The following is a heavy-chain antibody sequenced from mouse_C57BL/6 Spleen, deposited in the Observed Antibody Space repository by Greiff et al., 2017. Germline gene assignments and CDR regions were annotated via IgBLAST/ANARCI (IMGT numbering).Heavy chain of an antibody. V-gene: IGHV14-4*01. CDR2: IDPENGDT. J-gene: IGHJ1*03. Sequence: VQLQQSGAELVRPGASVKLSCTASGFNIKDDYMHWVKQRPEQGLEWIGWIDPENGDTEYASKFQGKATITADTSSNTAYLQLSSLTSEDTAVYYCTLYYGSSLWYFGVWGTGTTVTVSS. CDR1: GFNIKDDY. CDR3: TLYYGSSLWYFGV. D-gene: IGHD1-1*01.